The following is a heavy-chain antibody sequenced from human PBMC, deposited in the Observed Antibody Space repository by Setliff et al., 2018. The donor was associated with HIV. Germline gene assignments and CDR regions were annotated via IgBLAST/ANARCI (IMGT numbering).Heavy chain of an antibody. D-gene: IGHD3-10*01. V-gene: IGHV4-39*07. CDR1: GGSISSSSYY. CDR2: IYYSGST. Sequence: SETLSLTCTVSGGSISSSSYYWGWIRQPPGKGLEWIGSIYYSGSTYYNPSLKSRVAISVDTSKNQSSLKLSSVTAADTAVYYCASEGFGVDHWGQGTLVTVSS. J-gene: IGHJ5*02. CDR3: ASEGFGVDH.